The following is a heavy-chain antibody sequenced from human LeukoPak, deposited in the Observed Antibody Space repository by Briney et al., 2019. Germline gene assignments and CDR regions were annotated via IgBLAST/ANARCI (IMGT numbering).Heavy chain of an antibody. CDR2: IRSKAYGGTT. D-gene: IGHD3-22*01. V-gene: IGHV3-49*03. CDR3: TRDPTYDSSGYVFDY. J-gene: IGHJ4*02. Sequence: GGSLRLSCTASGFTFGDYAMSWFRQAPGKGLEWVCFIRSKAYGGTTEYAASVKGRFTISRDDSKSIAYLQMNSLKTEDTAVYYCTRDPTYDSSGYVFDYWGQGTLVTVSS. CDR1: GFTFGDYA.